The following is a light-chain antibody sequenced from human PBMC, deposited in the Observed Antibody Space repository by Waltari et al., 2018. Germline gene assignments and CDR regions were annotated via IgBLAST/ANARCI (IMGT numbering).Light chain of an antibody. Sequence: EIVLTQSPATLSLSPGERATLSCRASQSVSSYLAWSQQKPGQAPRLRIYDASNRATGIPARFSGSGSGTDFTLTISSLEPEDFAVYYCQQRSNWPTFGQGTKLEIK. CDR2: DAS. J-gene: IGKJ2*01. V-gene: IGKV3-11*01. CDR3: QQRSNWPT. CDR1: QSVSSY.